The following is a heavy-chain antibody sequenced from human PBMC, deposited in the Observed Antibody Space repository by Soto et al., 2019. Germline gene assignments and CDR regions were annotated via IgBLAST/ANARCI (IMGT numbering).Heavy chain of an antibody. V-gene: IGHV3-33*01. Sequence: PGGSLRLSCAASGFTFSSYGMHWVRQAPGKGLEWVAVIWDDGSNKDYADSVRGRFTISRDNSKNTLYLQMNSLTAQDTAMYYCARGSIVVISRDWLDPWGQGTLVTVSS. D-gene: IGHD3-22*01. CDR1: GFTFSSYG. CDR3: ARGSIVVISRDWLDP. J-gene: IGHJ5*02. CDR2: IWDDGSNK.